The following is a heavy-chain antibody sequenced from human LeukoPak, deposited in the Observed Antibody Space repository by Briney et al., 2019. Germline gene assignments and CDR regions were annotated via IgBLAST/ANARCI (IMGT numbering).Heavy chain of an antibody. CDR1: GGTFSSYA. Sequence: SVKVSCKASGGTFSSYAISWVRRAPGQGLEWMGGIIPIFGTANYAQKFQGRVTITADKSTSTAYMELSSLRSEDTAVYYCARARTTGTRGPYYYYYYMDVWGKGTTVTVSS. V-gene: IGHV1-69*06. CDR3: ARARTTGTRGPYYYYYYMDV. J-gene: IGHJ6*03. CDR2: IIPIFGTA. D-gene: IGHD1-1*01.